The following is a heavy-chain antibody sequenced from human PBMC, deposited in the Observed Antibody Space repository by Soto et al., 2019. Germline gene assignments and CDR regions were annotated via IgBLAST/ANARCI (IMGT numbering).Heavy chain of an antibody. CDR2: IYSGGST. CDR1: GFTVGNND. J-gene: IGHJ6*02. V-gene: IGHV3-53*01. CDR3: ARDHSIAARPRYYYGMDV. D-gene: IGHD6-6*01. Sequence: GVSQRLCCAASGFTVGNNDISLVRQAQGKGLEWVSVIYSGGSTYYADSVKGRFTISRDNSKNTLYLQMNSLRAEDTAVYYCARDHSIAARPRYYYGMDVWGQGTTVTVSS.